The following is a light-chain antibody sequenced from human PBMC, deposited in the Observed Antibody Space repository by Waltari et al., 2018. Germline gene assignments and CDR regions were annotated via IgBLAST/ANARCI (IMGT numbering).Light chain of an antibody. CDR1: SSDVGRFDY. CDR2: NVR. Sequence: QSALTQPPSASGSPGQSVTISCTETSSDVGRFDYVSWYQQHPGQTPKLLLYNVRQRPSGVPDRFSGSKSGNTASLIVSGLQADDEADYYCSSYAGSNIVFGGGTKLTVL. V-gene: IGLV2-8*01. CDR3: SSYAGSNIV. J-gene: IGLJ2*01.